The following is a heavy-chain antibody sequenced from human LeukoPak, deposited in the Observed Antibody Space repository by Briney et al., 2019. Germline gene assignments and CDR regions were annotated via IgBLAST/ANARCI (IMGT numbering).Heavy chain of an antibody. CDR3: ARLGATWDY. J-gene: IGHJ4*02. D-gene: IGHD1-26*01. V-gene: IGHV4-38-2*02. Sequence: SETLSLTCTVSGYTISSGYYWGWIRQPPGKGLEWIGSIYHSGSTYYNPSLKSRVTISVDTSKNQFSLKLSSVTAADTAMYYCARLGATWDYWGQGTLVTVSS. CDR1: GYTISSGYY. CDR2: IYHSGST.